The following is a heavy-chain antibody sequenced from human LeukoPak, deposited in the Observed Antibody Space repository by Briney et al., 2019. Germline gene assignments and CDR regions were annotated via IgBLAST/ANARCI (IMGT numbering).Heavy chain of an antibody. CDR1: GFTFSSYA. Sequence: PGGSLRLSCAASGFTFSSYAMSWVRQAPGKGLEWIGTIYYSGITHYSPSLKSRVTISVDTSKNQFSLKLSSVTATDTALYYCARRVYGTSQYYWGQGTLVTVSS. CDR3: ARRVYGTSQYY. CDR2: IYYSGIT. D-gene: IGHD5/OR15-5a*01. V-gene: IGHV4-39*01. J-gene: IGHJ4*02.